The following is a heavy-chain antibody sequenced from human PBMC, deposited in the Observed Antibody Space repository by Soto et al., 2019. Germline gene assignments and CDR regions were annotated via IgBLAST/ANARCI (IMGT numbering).Heavy chain of an antibody. V-gene: IGHV4-59*08. CDR3: ARHQGIVGATAHFDP. D-gene: IGHD1-26*01. J-gene: IGHJ5*02. CDR1: GGSISSYY. CDR2: IYYSGNT. Sequence: PETLSLTCTVSGGSISSYYWSWIRQPPGKGLEWIGYIYYSGNTNYNPSLKSRVTISVDTSKNQFSLKLSSVTAADTAVYYCARHQGIVGATAHFDPWGQGTLVTVSS.